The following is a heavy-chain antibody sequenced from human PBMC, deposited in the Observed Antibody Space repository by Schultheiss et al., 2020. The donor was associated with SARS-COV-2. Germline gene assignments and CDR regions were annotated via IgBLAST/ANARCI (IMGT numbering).Heavy chain of an antibody. J-gene: IGHJ6*03. V-gene: IGHV1-2*02. D-gene: IGHD3-10*01. CDR1: GYTFTGYY. CDR2: INPNSGGT. Sequence: ASVKVSCKASGYTFTGYYMHWVRQAPGQGLEWMGWINPNSGGTNYAQKFQGRVTMTRDTSISTAYMELSRLRSDDTAVYYCARDSGDRYYYYMDVWGKGTTVTVSS. CDR3: ARDSGDRYYYYMDV.